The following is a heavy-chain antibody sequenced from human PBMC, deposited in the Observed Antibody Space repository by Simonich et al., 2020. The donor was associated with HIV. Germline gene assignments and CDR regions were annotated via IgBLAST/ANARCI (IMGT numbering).Heavy chain of an antibody. V-gene: IGHV7-4-1*01. CDR2: TNTNTGTP. J-gene: IGHJ4*02. CDR3: AREDYSGSATYPGDY. D-gene: IGHD3-10*01. Sequence: QVQLVQSGSELRKPGASVKVSCKASGYTFTNYAITLVRQDPGQGLEWMGWTNTNTGTPTYAKDFTDRFVFSLKTSVSTAYLQIRSLKAEDTAVYFCAREDYSGSATYPGDYWGQGTLVTVSS. CDR1: GYTFTNYA.